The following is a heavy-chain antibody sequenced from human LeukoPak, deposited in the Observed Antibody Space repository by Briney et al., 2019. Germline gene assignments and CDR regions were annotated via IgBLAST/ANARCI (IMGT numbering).Heavy chain of an antibody. Sequence: GGSLRLSCAASGFTFSSYGMHWVRQAPGKGLEWVAVIWYDGSNKYYADSVKGRFTISRDDAKNSLHLQMNSLRAEDTAVYYCARESTEERPGCWGQGTLVTVSS. CDR1: GFTFSSYG. V-gene: IGHV3-33*01. J-gene: IGHJ4*02. CDR3: ARESTEERPGC. D-gene: IGHD1-1*01. CDR2: IWYDGSNK.